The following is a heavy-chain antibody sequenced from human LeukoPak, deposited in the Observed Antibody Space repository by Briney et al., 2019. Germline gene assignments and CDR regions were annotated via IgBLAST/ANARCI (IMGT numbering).Heavy chain of an antibody. CDR3: ARSNSGYDNWFDP. CDR1: GYTFTSYG. Sequence: ASVKVSCKASGYTFTSYGISWVRQAPGQGLEWMGWISAYNGNTNYAQKFQGRVTITADESTSTAYMELSSLRSEDTAVYYCARSNSGYDNWFDPWGQGTLVTVSS. CDR2: ISAYNGNT. D-gene: IGHD5-12*01. V-gene: IGHV1-18*01. J-gene: IGHJ5*02.